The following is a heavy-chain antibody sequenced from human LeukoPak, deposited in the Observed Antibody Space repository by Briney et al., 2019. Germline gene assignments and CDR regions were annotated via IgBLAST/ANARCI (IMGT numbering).Heavy chain of an antibody. CDR2: IYYSGST. CDR1: GGSISSSSYY. D-gene: IGHD3-3*01. J-gene: IGHJ5*02. V-gene: IGHV4-39*07. CDR3: ARRGHISVFGVEPTNWFDP. Sequence: SETLSLTCTVSGGSISSSSYYWGWIRQPPGKGLEWIGSIYYSGSTYYNPSLKSRVTISVDTSKNQFSLKLSSVTAADTALYYCARRGHISVFGVEPTNWFDPWGQGTLVTVSS.